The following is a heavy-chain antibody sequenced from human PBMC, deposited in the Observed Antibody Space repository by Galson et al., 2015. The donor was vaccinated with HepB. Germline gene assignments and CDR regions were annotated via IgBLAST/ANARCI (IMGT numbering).Heavy chain of an antibody. Sequence: SLRLSCAASGFTFSSYWMSWVRQAPGKGLEWVANIKQDGSEKYYVDSVKGRFTISRDNAKNSLYLQMNSLRAEDTAVYYCARSRIAVAGWNWFDPWGQGTLVTVSS. CDR3: ARSRIAVAGWNWFDP. CDR2: IKQDGSEK. J-gene: IGHJ5*02. V-gene: IGHV3-7*03. CDR1: GFTFSSYW. D-gene: IGHD6-19*01.